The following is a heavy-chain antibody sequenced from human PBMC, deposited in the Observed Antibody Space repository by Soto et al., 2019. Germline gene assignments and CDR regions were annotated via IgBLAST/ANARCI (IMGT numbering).Heavy chain of an antibody. D-gene: IGHD1-1*01. Sequence: QVQLVESGGGLVKPGGSLRLSCAASGFTLSDYYMSWIRQAPGKGLEWLSYISGSGVVIYYADSVKGRFTISRDNAKSSLYLQMNSLRVDDTAVYCCARGRNDGDYWGQGTLVTVSS. V-gene: IGHV3-11*01. J-gene: IGHJ4*02. CDR2: ISGSGVVI. CDR3: ARGRNDGDY. CDR1: GFTLSDYY.